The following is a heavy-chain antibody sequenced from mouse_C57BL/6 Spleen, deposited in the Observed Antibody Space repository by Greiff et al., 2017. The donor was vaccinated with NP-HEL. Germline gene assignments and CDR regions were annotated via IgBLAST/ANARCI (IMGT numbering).Heavy chain of an antibody. Sequence: LVESGPELVKPGASVKISCKASGYAFSSSWMNWVKQRPGKGLEWIGRIYPGDGDTNYNGKFKGKATLTADKSSSTAYMQLSSLTSEDSAVYFCARYGYDEDWYFDVWGTGTTVTVSS. CDR2: IYPGDGDT. V-gene: IGHV1-82*01. J-gene: IGHJ1*03. D-gene: IGHD2-2*01. CDR3: ARYGYDEDWYFDV. CDR1: GYAFSSSW.